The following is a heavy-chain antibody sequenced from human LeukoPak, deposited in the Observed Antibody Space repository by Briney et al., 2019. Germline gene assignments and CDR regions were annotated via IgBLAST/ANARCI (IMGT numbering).Heavy chain of an antibody. V-gene: IGHV3-23*01. CDR2: ISGSAGST. J-gene: IGHJ4*02. D-gene: IGHD4-17*01. CDR1: GFTFTSYA. CDR3: ARGQGPTVTY. Sequence: GGSLRLSCAASGFTFTSYAMSWVRQAPGKGLEWVSAISGSAGSTYYADSVKGRFTISRDNAKNSLYLQMNSLRAEDTAVYYCARGQGPTVTYWGQGTLVTVSS.